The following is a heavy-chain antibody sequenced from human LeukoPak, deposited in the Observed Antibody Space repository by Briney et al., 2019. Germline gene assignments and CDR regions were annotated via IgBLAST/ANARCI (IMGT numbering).Heavy chain of an antibody. D-gene: IGHD3-10*01. Sequence: ASVKVSCKASGYTFTSYDINWVRQATGQGLEWMGWMNPNSGNTGYAQKFQGRITMTRNTSISTAYMELSSLRSEDTAVYYCARDGALWFGESSIWGQGTMVTVSS. CDR2: MNPNSGNT. V-gene: IGHV1-8*01. CDR3: ARDGALWFGESSI. J-gene: IGHJ3*02. CDR1: GYTFTSYD.